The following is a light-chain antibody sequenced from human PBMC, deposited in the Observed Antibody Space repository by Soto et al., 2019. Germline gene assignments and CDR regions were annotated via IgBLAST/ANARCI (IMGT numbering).Light chain of an antibody. CDR1: QTVNSDY. Sequence: EIVLTQSPGTLSLSPGETATLSCRASQTVNSDYLAGFQQRPGQAPRLLIFATSRRATDIPDRFSGSGSGTDFTLAIRRLEPEDFAVYYCHQFGYSPRTFGQGTKVDIK. CDR2: ATS. V-gene: IGKV3-20*01. J-gene: IGKJ1*01. CDR3: HQFGYSPRT.